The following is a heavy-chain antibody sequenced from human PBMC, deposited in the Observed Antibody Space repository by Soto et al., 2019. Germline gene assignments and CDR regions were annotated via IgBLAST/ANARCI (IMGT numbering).Heavy chain of an antibody. CDR1: GFTVSNNY. V-gene: IGHV3-66*01. CDR3: ASVDDYYGSGSYFY. J-gene: IGHJ4*02. Sequence: PGGSLRLSCAASGFTVSNNYMNWVRQAPGKGLEWVSVIYSGGSTYYADSVKGRFTISRDSSKNTLYLHMNSLRAEDTAVYYCASVDDYYGSGSYFYWGQGTLVTVSS. CDR2: IYSGGST. D-gene: IGHD3-10*01.